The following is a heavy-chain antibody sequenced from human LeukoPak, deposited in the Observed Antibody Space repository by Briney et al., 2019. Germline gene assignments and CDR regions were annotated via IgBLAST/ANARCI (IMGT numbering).Heavy chain of an antibody. CDR1: GFTFSSYS. CDR3: ATPGGTDYYYYYMDV. Sequence: GGSLRLSCAASGFTFSSYSMNWVRQAPGKGLEWVSSISSSSSYIYYADSVKGRFTISRDNAKNSLYLQMNSLRAEDTAVYYCATPGGTDYYYYYMDVWGKGTTVTVSS. J-gene: IGHJ6*03. CDR2: ISSSSSYI. D-gene: IGHD3-16*01. V-gene: IGHV3-21*01.